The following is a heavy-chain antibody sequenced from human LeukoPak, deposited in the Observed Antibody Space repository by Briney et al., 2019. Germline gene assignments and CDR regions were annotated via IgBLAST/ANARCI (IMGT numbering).Heavy chain of an antibody. D-gene: IGHD5-12*01. J-gene: IGHJ4*02. CDR1: AGSISSGSYY. CDR2: IYASGST. V-gene: IGHV4-61*02. CDR3: ARGFSGYGDY. Sequence: PSETLSLTSTVSAGSISSGSYYWSWIRQPAGKGLEWIGRIYASGSTNYNPSLKSRVTISVDRSKNQFSLKLSSVTAADTAVYYCARGFSGYGDYWGQGTLVTVSS.